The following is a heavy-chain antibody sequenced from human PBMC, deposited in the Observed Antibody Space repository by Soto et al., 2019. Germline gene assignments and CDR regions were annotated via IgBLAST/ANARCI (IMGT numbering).Heavy chain of an antibody. V-gene: IGHV1-18*01. CDR3: VRDSSSWFYYYYGMDV. CDR1: GYIFTNFG. CDR2: ISGYNDNT. D-gene: IGHD6-13*01. J-gene: IGHJ6*02. Sequence: QVQLKQSGPEVRKPGASVRVPCKASGYIFTNFGISWVRQAPGQGFEWMGWISGYNDNTHYAQKLQGRVSMTTDTSTGTAYMDLRSLRSDDTAIYYCVRDSSSWFYYYYGMDVWGQGTTVTVSS.